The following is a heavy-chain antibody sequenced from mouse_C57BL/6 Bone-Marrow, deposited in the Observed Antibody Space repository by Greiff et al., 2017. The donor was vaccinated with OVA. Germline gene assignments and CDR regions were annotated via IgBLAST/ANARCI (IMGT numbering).Heavy chain of an antibody. Sequence: QVTLKESGPGILQPSQTLSLTCSFSGFSLSTFGMGVGWIRQPSGKGLEWLAPIWWDADKYYTPALKLRLTISKDTSKNQVFLKIANVDTADTDTDYCARIEALYYGSSYVYFDVWGTGTTVTVSS. CDR2: IWWDADK. V-gene: IGHV8-8*01. D-gene: IGHD1-1*01. J-gene: IGHJ1*03. CDR1: GFSLSTFGMG. CDR3: ARIEALYYGSSYVYFDV.